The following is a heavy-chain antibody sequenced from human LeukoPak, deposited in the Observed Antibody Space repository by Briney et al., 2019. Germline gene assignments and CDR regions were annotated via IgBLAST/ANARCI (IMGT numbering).Heavy chain of an antibody. D-gene: IGHD2-2*02. CDR1: GFTFSSYW. Sequence: GGSLRLSCAGSGFTFSSYWMHWVRQAPGKGLIWVSRINSDGSSTTYAESVKGRFTISRDNAKNTVYVHMNSLRDEDTAVYYCANGEDIVVVPAATPTGYFDYWGQGTLVTVSS. V-gene: IGHV3-74*01. J-gene: IGHJ4*02. CDR3: ANGEDIVVVPAATPTGYFDY. CDR2: INSDGSST.